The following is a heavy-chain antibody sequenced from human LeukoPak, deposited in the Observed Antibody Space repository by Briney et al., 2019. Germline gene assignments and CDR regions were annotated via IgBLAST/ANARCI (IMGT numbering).Heavy chain of an antibody. J-gene: IGHJ4*02. D-gene: IGHD2-15*01. CDR1: GGSFSGYH. V-gene: IGHV4-34*01. Sequence: PSETLSLTCAVYGGSFSGYHFSWIRQPPGKGLEWIGEINHSGSTNYNQSLKSRVTISVDSSKNQFSLKLSSVTAADTAVYYCARGVWAGSATWSDYWGQGTLVTVSS. CDR3: ARGVWAGSATWSDY. CDR2: INHSGST.